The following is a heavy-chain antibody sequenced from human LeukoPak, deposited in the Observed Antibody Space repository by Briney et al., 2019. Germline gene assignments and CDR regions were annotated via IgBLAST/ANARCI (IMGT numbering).Heavy chain of an antibody. CDR2: VSHTGST. J-gene: IGHJ4*02. Sequence: SETLSLTCAVYGGSFSGYYWSWIRQPPGKGLEWIGRVSHTGSTDYNPSLRSRVIVSVDTSKDQFSLKLSSVTAADTATYYCAKPFYRSGTGGFDSWGLGSLVIVSS. V-gene: IGHV4-34*01. D-gene: IGHD6-19*01. CDR1: GGSFSGYY. CDR3: AKPFYRSGTGGFDS.